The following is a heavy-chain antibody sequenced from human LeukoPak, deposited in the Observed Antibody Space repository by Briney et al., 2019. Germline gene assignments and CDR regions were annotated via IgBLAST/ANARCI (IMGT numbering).Heavy chain of an antibody. CDR1: GFTFSNAW. D-gene: IGHD6-13*01. CDR3: ARPRGYSSSSFRFDP. J-gene: IGHJ5*02. Sequence: PGGSLRLSCAASGFTFSNAWMSWVRQAPGKGLEWVANIKQDGSEKYYVDSVKGRFTISRDNAKNSLYLQMNSLRAEDTAVYYCARPRGYSSSSFRFDPGGQGTLVTVSS. V-gene: IGHV3-7*01. CDR2: IKQDGSEK.